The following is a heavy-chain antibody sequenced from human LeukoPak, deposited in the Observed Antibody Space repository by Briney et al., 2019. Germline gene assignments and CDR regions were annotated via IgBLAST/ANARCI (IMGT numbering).Heavy chain of an antibody. V-gene: IGHV3-11*01. Sequence: GGSLRLSCVASGFTFSDYFMSWIRQAPGKGLEWVSYISSSGSTIYYADSVKGRFTISRDNAKNSLYLQMNSLRAEDTAVYYCARDLGSGGEGAAFDIWGQGTMVTVSS. CDR1: GFTFSDYF. J-gene: IGHJ3*02. D-gene: IGHD3-16*01. CDR2: ISSSGSTI. CDR3: ARDLGSGGEGAAFDI.